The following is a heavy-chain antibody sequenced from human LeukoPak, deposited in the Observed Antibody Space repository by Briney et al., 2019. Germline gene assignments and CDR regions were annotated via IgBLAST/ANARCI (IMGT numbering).Heavy chain of an antibody. J-gene: IGHJ6*03. CDR3: ARANSGYDHPPSYYYYMDV. V-gene: IGHV1-8*03. Sequence: ASVKVSCKASGYTFTSYDINCVRQATGQGLEWMGWMNPNSGNTGYAQKFQGRVTITRNTSISTAYMELSSLRSEDTAVYYCARANSGYDHPPSYYYYMDVWGKGTTVTVSS. CDR1: GYTFTSYD. D-gene: IGHD5-12*01. CDR2: MNPNSGNT.